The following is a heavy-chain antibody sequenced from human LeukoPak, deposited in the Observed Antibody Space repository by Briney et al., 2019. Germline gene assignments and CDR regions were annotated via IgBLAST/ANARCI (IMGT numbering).Heavy chain of an antibody. Sequence: GGSLRLSCTASGFTVSSNYMSWVRQAPGKGLEWVANIKQDGSEKYYVDSVKGRFTISRDNAKNSLYLQMNSLRAEDTAVYYCATGGGPGWFGELFRGYFFDYWGQGTLVTVSS. CDR1: GFTVSSNY. CDR3: ATGGGPGWFGELFRGYFFDY. V-gene: IGHV3-7*01. CDR2: IKQDGSEK. D-gene: IGHD3-10*01. J-gene: IGHJ4*02.